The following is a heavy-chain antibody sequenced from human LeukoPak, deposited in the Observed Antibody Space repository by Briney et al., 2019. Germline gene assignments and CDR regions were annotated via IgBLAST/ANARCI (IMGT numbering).Heavy chain of an antibody. CDR1: GGSISSSSYY. V-gene: IGHV4-39*01. Sequence: SETLSLTCTVSGGSISSSSYYWGWIRQPPGKGLEWIGSIYCSGSTYYNPSLKSRVTISVDTSKNQFSLKLSSVTAADTAVYYCARSYGSGSYHFDYWGQGTLVTVSS. D-gene: IGHD3-10*01. CDR2: IYCSGST. CDR3: ARSYGSGSYHFDY. J-gene: IGHJ4*02.